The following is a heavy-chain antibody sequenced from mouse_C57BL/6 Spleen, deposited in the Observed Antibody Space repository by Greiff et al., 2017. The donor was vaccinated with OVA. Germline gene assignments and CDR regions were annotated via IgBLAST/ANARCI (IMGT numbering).Heavy chain of an antibody. CDR1: GYTFTSYW. J-gene: IGHJ4*01. CDR3: ARGTYYGSRRDYAMDY. D-gene: IGHD1-1*01. Sequence: QVQLQQPGTELVKPGASVKLSCKASGYTFTSYWMHWVKQRPGQGLEWIGNINPSNGGTNYNEQFKSKATLTVDKSSSTAYMQLSSLTSEDSAVYYCARGTYYGSRRDYAMDYWGQGTSVTVSS. V-gene: IGHV1-53*01. CDR2: INPSNGGT.